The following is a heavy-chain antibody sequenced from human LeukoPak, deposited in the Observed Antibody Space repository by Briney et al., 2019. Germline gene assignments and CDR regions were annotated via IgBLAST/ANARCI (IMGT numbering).Heavy chain of an antibody. D-gene: IGHD2-15*01. CDR3: ARDRSDCSGGSCYGVWYFDL. J-gene: IGHJ2*01. V-gene: IGHV4-31*03. CDR2: IYYSGST. Sequence: SETLSLTCTVSGGSISSGGYYWSWIRQHPGKGLKWIGYIYYSGSTYYNPSLKSRVTISVDTSKNQFSLKLSSVTAADTAVYYCARDRSDCSGGSCYGVWYFDLWGRGTLVSVSS. CDR1: GGSISSGGYY.